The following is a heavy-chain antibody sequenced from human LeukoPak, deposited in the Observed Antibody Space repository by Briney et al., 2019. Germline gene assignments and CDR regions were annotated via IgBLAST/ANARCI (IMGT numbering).Heavy chain of an antibody. CDR2: ISSNGGST. Sequence: PGGSLRLSCSASGFTFSRYAMHWVRQAPGKGLEYVSAISSNGGSTYYVDSVKGRFTISRDNSKNTLYLQMSSLRAEDTAVYYCARVSGSSWYYDYWGQGTLVTVSS. J-gene: IGHJ4*02. CDR3: ARVSGSSWYYDY. CDR1: GFTFSRYA. V-gene: IGHV3-64D*06. D-gene: IGHD6-13*01.